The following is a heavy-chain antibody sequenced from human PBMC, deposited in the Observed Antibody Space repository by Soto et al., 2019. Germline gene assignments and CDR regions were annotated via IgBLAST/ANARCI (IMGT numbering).Heavy chain of an antibody. CDR2: IYYSGST. J-gene: IGHJ5*02. Sequence: QVQLQESGPGLVKPSQTLSLTCTVSGGSISSGDYYWSWIRQPPGKGLEWIGYIYYSGSTYYNPALKSRVTLSVDTSKNQVSLKLSSVTAADTAVYYCARANYGDYGGWFDPWGQGTLVTVSS. V-gene: IGHV4-30-4*01. CDR3: ARANYGDYGGWFDP. D-gene: IGHD4-17*01. CDR1: GGSISSGDYY.